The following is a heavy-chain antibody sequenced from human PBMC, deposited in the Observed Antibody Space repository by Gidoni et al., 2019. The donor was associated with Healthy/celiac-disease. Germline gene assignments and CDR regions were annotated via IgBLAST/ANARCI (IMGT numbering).Heavy chain of an antibody. D-gene: IGHD4-17*01. V-gene: IGHV4-34*01. Sequence: QVQLQQWGAGLLKPSETRSLTCAVYGGSFSGYYWSWIRQPPGKGLEWIGEINHSGSTNYNPSRKSRVTISVDTSKNQFSLKLSSVTAADTAVYYCARREIYGDYASFDYWGQGTLVTVSS. CDR3: ARREIYGDYASFDY. CDR1: GGSFSGYY. J-gene: IGHJ4*02. CDR2: INHSGST.